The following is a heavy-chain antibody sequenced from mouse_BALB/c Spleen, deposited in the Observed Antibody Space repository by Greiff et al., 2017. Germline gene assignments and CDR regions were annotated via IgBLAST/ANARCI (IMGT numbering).Heavy chain of an antibody. Sequence: SGPELMKPGASVKISCKASGYSFTSYYMHWVKQSHGKSLEWIGYIDPFNGGTSYNQKFKGKATLTVDKSSSTAYMHLSSLTSEDSAVYYCARHYGRAMDYWGQGTSVTVSS. D-gene: IGHD1-1*01. CDR1: GYSFTSYY. J-gene: IGHJ4*01. CDR3: ARHYGRAMDY. CDR2: IDPFNGGT. V-gene: IGHV1S135*01.